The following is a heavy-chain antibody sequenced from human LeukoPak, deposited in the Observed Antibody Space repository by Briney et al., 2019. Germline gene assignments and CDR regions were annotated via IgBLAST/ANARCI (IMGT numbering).Heavy chain of an antibody. CDR1: GYTFTSYN. J-gene: IGHJ4*02. CDR2: INPSGGST. V-gene: IGHV1-46*01. D-gene: IGHD3-22*01. CDR3: AKDLYHRYYHNSGHAFDY. Sequence: HVASVKVSCKASGYTFTSYNMHWVRQAPGQGLEWMGIINPSGGSTNYAQKFQGRVTMTRDTSTSTVYMELSSLRSEDTAVYYCAKDLYHRYYHNSGHAFDYWGQGTLVTVSS.